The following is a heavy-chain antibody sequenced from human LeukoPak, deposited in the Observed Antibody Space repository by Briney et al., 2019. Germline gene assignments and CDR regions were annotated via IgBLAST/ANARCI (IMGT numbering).Heavy chain of an antibody. D-gene: IGHD6-19*01. Sequence: GGSLRLSCAASGFTFSSYSMNWVRQAPGKGLEWVSYISSSSSTIYYADSVKGRFTISRDNAKNSLCLQMNSLRAEDTAVYYCARDLSAVAGTRGEKFFDYWGQGTLVTVSS. CDR2: ISSSSSTI. V-gene: IGHV3-48*01. J-gene: IGHJ4*02. CDR1: GFTFSSYS. CDR3: ARDLSAVAGTRGEKFFDY.